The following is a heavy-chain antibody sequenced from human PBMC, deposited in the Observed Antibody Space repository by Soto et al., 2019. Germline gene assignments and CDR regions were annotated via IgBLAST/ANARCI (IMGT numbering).Heavy chain of an antibody. CDR3: ARAIAFDIDY. V-gene: IGHV1-18*01. D-gene: IGHD2-15*01. Sequence: QVHLLQSGAEVQKPGASVKVSCKTSGYTFNDFGITWVRQAPGLGLEWLGWIYSKAGKMNFAPKFQNRVIMTTATSTSTAFMELTSLTFDDSAIYFCARAIAFDIDYWGQGTLVTVS. CDR1: GYTFNDFG. J-gene: IGHJ4*02. CDR2: IYSKAGKM.